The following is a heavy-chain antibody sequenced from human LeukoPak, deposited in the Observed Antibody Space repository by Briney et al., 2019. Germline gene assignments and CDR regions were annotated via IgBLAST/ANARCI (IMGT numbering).Heavy chain of an antibody. Sequence: PGGSLRLSCAASGFTFRSYSMNWVRQAPGKGLEWVSSISSSSRYIYCADSVKGRFTISRDNAKNSLYLQMNSLRAEDTAVYYCARETYCTNTSCPIGDHFGYWGQGTLVTVSS. V-gene: IGHV3-21*01. D-gene: IGHD2-2*01. CDR1: GFTFRSYS. CDR3: ARETYCTNTSCPIGDHFGY. CDR2: ISSSSRYI. J-gene: IGHJ4*02.